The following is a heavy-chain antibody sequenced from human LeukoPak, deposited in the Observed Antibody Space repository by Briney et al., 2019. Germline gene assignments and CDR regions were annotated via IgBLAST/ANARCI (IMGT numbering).Heavy chain of an antibody. Sequence: ASVKVSCMASGYTFTGYYMHWVRQAPGQGLEWMGWINPNSGGTNYAQKFQGRVTMTRDTSISTAYMELSRLRSDDTAVYYCAREGYCSSTSCYPDYWGQGTLVTVSS. CDR3: AREGYCSSTSCYPDY. CDR2: INPNSGGT. CDR1: GYTFTGYY. V-gene: IGHV1-2*02. D-gene: IGHD2-2*01. J-gene: IGHJ4*02.